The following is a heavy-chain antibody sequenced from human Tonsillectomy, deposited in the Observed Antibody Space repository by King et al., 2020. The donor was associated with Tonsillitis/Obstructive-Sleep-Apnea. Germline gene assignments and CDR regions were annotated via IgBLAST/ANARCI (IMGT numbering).Heavy chain of an antibody. D-gene: IGHD3-10*01. CDR3: ARAITMVRGVPNTLAFDI. CDR2: IYYSGNT. Sequence: LQLQESGPGLVKPADTLALTCTVSGGSVSNSSYYCGWIRQPPGKGLEWIGNIYYSGNTYYNPPLKSRVTISVDTSKNQFSLKLSSVTAADTAVYYCARAITMVRGVPNTLAFDIWGQGTMVTVSS. J-gene: IGHJ3*02. V-gene: IGHV4-39*01. CDR1: GGSVSNSSYY.